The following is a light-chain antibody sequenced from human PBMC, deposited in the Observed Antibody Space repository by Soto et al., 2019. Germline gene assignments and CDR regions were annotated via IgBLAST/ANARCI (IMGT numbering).Light chain of an antibody. CDR1: SSNIGAGYD. CDR2: GNS. CDR3: QSYDSSLSGPYV. V-gene: IGLV1-40*01. J-gene: IGLJ1*01. Sequence: QSVLTQPPSVSGAPGQRVTISCTGGSSNIGAGYDVHWYQQLPGTAPKLLIYGNSNRPSGVPDRFSGSKSGTSASLAITGLQAEDEADYYCQSYDSSLSGPYVFGTGTKVPVL.